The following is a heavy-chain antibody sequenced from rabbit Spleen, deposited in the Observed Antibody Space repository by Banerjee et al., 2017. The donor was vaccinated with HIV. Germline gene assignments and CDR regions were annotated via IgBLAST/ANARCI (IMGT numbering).Heavy chain of an antibody. CDR3: ARAIFPWLGLTRLDL. D-gene: IGHD3-1*01. CDR1: GIDFTKYY. CDR2: IYAAKGST. Sequence: QLTETGGGLVQPGGSLTLSCKASGIDFTKYYITWVRQAPGKGLEWIGIIYAAKGSTDYASWVNGRFTISSDNAQSTVDLKMTSLTAADTATYFCARAIFPWLGLTRLDLWGQGTLVTVS. V-gene: IGHV1S7*01. J-gene: IGHJ3*01.